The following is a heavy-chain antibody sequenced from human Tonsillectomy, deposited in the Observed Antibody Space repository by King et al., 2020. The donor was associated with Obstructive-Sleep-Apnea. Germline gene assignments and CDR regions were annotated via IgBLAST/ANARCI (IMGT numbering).Heavy chain of an antibody. D-gene: IGHD3-22*01. V-gene: IGHV3-30*04. Sequence: VQLVESGGGVVQPGRSLRLSCAASGFTFSSYAMHWVRQAPGKGLEWVAVISYDGSNKYYTDSVKGRFTISRDNSKNTLYLQLNSLRAEDTAVYYCARALEYYYDNSGYYPLSYYFDYWGQGTLVTVSS. J-gene: IGHJ4*02. CDR3: ARALEYYYDNSGYYPLSYYFDY. CDR2: ISYDGSNK. CDR1: GFTFSSYA.